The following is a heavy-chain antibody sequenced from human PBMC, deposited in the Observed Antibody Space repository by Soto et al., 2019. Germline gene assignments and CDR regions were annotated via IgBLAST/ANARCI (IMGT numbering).Heavy chain of an antibody. CDR3: GGMRVGTNGNQGWFDA. D-gene: IGHD1-20*01. V-gene: IGHV4-59*12. Sequence: SETLSLTCTVSGGSMGGYYWSWMRQPPGERLEWIGHFYYSGGANYNPSLRSRVTISGVMSKNQISLSLRSMTAADTAFYYCGGMRVGTNGNQGWFDAGARGALVTVSS. CDR1: GGSMGGYY. J-gene: IGHJ5*02. CDR2: FYYSGGA.